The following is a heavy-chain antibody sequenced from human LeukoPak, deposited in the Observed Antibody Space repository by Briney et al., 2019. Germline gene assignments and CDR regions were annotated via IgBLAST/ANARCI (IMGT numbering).Heavy chain of an antibody. J-gene: IGHJ4*02. CDR1: GYSFTSYW. CDR3: ARERGYYCSTGSCYFDY. D-gene: IGHD2-15*01. CDR2: IYAGDSDT. Sequence: GESLKISCKGSGYSFTSYWIGWVRQMPGVGLEWMGIIYAGDSDTRYSPSFQGQVTISADKSTRTAYLQWSSLKASDTAMYYCARERGYYCSTGSCYFDYWGQGTQVTVS. V-gene: IGHV5-51*01.